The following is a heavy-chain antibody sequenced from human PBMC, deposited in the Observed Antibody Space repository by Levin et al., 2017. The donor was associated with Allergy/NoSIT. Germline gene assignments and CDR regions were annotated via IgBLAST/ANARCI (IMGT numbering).Heavy chain of an antibody. Sequence: SCTPSDTPSFYHTPSWSPPPPANFLSWLFFIIIPPYSYITSSSSSVKGRFTISRDDSKSVAYLEMNSLKTEDTAVYYCSRDNGQPIPPTPQNWFDPWGQGTLVTVSS. CDR3: SRDNGQPIPPTPQNWFDP. D-gene: IGHD2-8*01. V-gene: IGHV3-49*03. CDR1: DTPSFYHT. J-gene: IGHJ5*02. CDR2: IIIPPYSYIT.